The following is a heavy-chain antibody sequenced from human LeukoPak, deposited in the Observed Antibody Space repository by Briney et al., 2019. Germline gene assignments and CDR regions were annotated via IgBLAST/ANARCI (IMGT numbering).Heavy chain of an antibody. CDR2: ISSSSSYI. J-gene: IGHJ1*01. Sequence: GGSLRLSCAASGFTFSSYSMNWVRQAPGKGLEWVSSISSSSSYIYYADSVKGRFTISRDNAKNSLYLQMNSLRAENTAVYYCARPQYSSSPADFQHWGQGTLVTVSS. CDR3: ARPQYSSSPADFQH. D-gene: IGHD6-13*01. V-gene: IGHV3-21*01. CDR1: GFTFSSYS.